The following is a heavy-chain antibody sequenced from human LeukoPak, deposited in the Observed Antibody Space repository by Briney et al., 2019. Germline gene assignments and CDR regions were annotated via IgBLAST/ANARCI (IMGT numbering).Heavy chain of an antibody. V-gene: IGHV3-23*01. CDR3: AKAPRHPLYYFDY. J-gene: IGHJ4*02. Sequence: PGGSLRLSCAASGFTFSSYAMSWVRQAPGKGLEWVSAISGSGGSTYYTDSVKGRFTISRDNSKNTLYLQMNSLRAEDTAVYYCAKAPRHPLYYFDYWGQGTLVTVSS. CDR1: GFTFSSYA. CDR2: ISGSGGST.